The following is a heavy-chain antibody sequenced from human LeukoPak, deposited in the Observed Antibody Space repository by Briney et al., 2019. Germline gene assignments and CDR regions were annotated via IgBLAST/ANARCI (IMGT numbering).Heavy chain of an antibody. CDR2: IDYSGGST. CDR1: GFTLSSYE. V-gene: IGHV3-23*01. J-gene: IGHJ4*02. Sequence: GGSLRLSCTASGFTLSSYEMSWIRQAPGKGLEWVSSIDYSGGSTHYADSVMGRFTISRDNSKNTLYLQLNSLSADDTAVYYCAKSMGNYWGQGTLVTVSS. CDR3: AKSMGNY. D-gene: IGHD2/OR15-2a*01.